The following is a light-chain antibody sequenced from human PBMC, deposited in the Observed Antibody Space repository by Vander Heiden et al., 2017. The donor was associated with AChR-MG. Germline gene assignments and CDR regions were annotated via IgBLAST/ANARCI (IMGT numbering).Light chain of an antibody. J-gene: IGLJ2*01. V-gene: IGLV3-1*01. CDR2: QDT. Sequence: SYELTQPPSVSVSPGQTASISCSGEELGNKYVCWYQQKPGQSPVVVLYQDTKRPSGIPERFSGSNSGNSATLTISGTQPMDEADYYCQAWVSSAVVFGGGTKLTVL. CDR3: QAWVSSAVV. CDR1: ELGNKY.